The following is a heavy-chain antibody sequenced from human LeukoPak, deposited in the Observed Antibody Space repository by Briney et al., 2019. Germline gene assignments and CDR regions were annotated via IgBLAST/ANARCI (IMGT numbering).Heavy chain of an antibody. D-gene: IGHD5-12*01. V-gene: IGHV1-18*01. CDR2: ISTYNANT. CDR1: GYTFTSYG. CDR3: ARDLVDIVATIYPPETVFDP. J-gene: IGHJ5*02. Sequence: ASVKVSCKASGYTFTSYGISWVRQAPGLGLEWMGWISTYNANTNYAQKLQGRVTMTTDTSTSTAYMELRSLRSDDTAVYYCARDLVDIVATIYPPETVFDPWGQGTLVTVSS.